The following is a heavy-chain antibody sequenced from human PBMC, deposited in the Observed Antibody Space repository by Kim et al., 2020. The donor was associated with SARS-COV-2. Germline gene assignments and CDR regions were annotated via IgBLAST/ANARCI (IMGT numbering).Heavy chain of an antibody. CDR3: AKASSREQWLVKG. J-gene: IGHJ6*02. Sequence: GGSLRLSCAASGFTFSSYGMHWVRQAPGKGLGWVALISYDGSNKYYTDSVNGRFTISRDNSKNTLYLQMDSLRAEDTAVYYCAKASSREQWLVKGCGQGTTVTVSS. V-gene: IGHV3-30*18. CDR2: ISYDGSNK. CDR1: GFTFSSYG. D-gene: IGHD6-19*01.